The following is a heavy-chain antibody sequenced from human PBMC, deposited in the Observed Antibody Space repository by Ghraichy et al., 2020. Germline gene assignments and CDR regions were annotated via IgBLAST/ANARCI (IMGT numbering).Heavy chain of an antibody. CDR2: IIPVFRTS. V-gene: IGHV1-69*13. CDR1: GGSFNSYA. J-gene: IGHJ5*02. D-gene: IGHD3-16*02. CDR3: ARDRLNRYRGMIDFAWFDP. Sequence: SVKVSCKASGGSFNSYAISWVRQAPGQGLEWMGGIIPVFRTSKYAQKFLGRVTITADESTSTFYMELNSLRFDDTAVYYCARDRLNRYRGMIDFAWFDPWGQGTLVTVSS.